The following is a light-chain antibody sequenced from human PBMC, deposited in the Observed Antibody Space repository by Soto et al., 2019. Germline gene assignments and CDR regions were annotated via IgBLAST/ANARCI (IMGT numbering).Light chain of an antibody. CDR2: DVS. Sequence: QSALTQPASVSGSPGQSITISCTGTSSDVGGYNYVSWYQQHPGKAPKLMIYDVSNRPSGVSNRFSGSKSGNTASLTISGLQADDEADYYCSSYTSSRLWVFGGGTKLTVL. CDR1: SSDVGGYNY. CDR3: SSYTSSRLWV. J-gene: IGLJ3*02. V-gene: IGLV2-14*01.